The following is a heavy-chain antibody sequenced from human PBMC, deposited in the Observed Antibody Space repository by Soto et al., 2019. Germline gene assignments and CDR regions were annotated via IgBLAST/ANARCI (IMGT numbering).Heavy chain of an antibody. Sequence: QLQLQESGPGLVKPSETLSLTCTVSGGSTRSSNYQWAWIRQPPGKGLEWIGNVYYNGNTCYSPSLQSLLTISVDTSNNQFSLKMESVTAADTAVYYCARFIGTYNDRYFDYWSQGTLVTVSS. CDR3: ARFIGTYNDRYFDY. D-gene: IGHD1-1*01. J-gene: IGHJ4*02. V-gene: IGHV4-39*01. CDR2: VYYNGNT. CDR1: GGSTRSSNYQ.